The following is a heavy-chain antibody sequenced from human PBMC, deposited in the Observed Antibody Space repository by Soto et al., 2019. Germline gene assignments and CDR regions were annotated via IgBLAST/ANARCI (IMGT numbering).Heavy chain of an antibody. J-gene: IGHJ4*02. CDR1: GGSISSGGYY. V-gene: IGHV4-31*03. D-gene: IGHD3-10*01. CDR3: ARVVPPGGYYFDY. Sequence: QVQLQESGPGLVKPSQTLSLTCTVSGGSISSGGYYWSWIRQHPGKGLEWIGYIYYSGSTYYNPSVQRRVTISVDQSKNPVSLQLSAVTAADTAVYYCARVVPPGGYYFDYWGQGTLVTVSS. CDR2: IYYSGST.